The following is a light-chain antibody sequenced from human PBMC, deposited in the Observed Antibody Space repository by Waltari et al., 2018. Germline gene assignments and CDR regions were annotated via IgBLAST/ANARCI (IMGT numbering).Light chain of an antibody. CDR1: SNNVGNQG. CDR3: SAWDSSLSAYV. CDR2: RNN. V-gene: IGLV10-54*01. J-gene: IGLJ1*01. Sequence: QAGLTQPPSVSKGLRQTATRTCTGNSNNVGNQGAAWLQQPQGNPPKLLAYRNNNPPSGISERLSASRSGNAASLTMTGLQPEDEADYYCSAWDSSLSAYVFGTGTKVTVL.